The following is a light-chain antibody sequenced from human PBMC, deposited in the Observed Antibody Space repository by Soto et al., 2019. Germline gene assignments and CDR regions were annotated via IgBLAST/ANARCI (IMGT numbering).Light chain of an antibody. CDR1: QSVSSY. Sequence: ESLLTQSPATLSLSPGETATLSCRASQSVSSYLAWYQQKPGQAPRLLIYDASNRATGIPARFSGSGSGTDFTLTISSLEPEDFAVYYCQQRSNWPPTFGQGTKVDIK. V-gene: IGKV3-11*01. CDR3: QQRSNWPPT. CDR2: DAS. J-gene: IGKJ1*01.